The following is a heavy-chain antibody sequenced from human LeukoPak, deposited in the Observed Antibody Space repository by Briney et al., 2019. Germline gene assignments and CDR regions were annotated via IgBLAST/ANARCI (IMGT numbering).Heavy chain of an antibody. J-gene: IGHJ4*02. Sequence: ASVKVSCKASGYTFTSYDINWVRQATGQGLEWMGWMNPNSGNTGYAQKFQGRVTMTRNTSISTAYMELSSLRSEATAVYYCARGAFLYGALIDYWGQGTLVTVSS. D-gene: IGHD4-17*01. CDR1: GYTFTSYD. V-gene: IGHV1-8*01. CDR2: MNPNSGNT. CDR3: ARGAFLYGALIDY.